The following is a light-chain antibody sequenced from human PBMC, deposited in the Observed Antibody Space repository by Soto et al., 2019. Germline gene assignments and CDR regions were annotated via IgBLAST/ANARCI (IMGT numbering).Light chain of an antibody. CDR3: QSYGRTVFT. V-gene: IGKV3-20*01. J-gene: IGKJ3*01. CDR1: QTISNTY. Sequence: EIVLTQSPGTLSLSPGEVATLSCRASQTISNTYLAWYQQKPGQAPRLLIYGASSRATGIPDRFSGSGSGTDFTLTISGLEPEDFAVYYCQSYGRTVFTFGPGTKVDIK. CDR2: GAS.